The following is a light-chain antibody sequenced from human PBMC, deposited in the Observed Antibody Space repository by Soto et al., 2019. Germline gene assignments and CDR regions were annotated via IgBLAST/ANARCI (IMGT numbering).Light chain of an antibody. CDR1: QSISTY. Sequence: DIQMTQSPSSLSTSVGDRVTITCRASQSISTYLNWYQQKPGKAPKLLIYAASSFQSGVPSRFSGSGSGTDFPLPISSLQPKVFEIYYCKQSYSIPYLFGRGTRGDIK. CDR2: AAS. CDR3: KQSYSIPYL. V-gene: IGKV1-39*01. J-gene: IGKJ2*01.